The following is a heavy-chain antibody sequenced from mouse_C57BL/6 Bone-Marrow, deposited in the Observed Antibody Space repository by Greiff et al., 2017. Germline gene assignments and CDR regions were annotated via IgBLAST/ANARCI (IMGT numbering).Heavy chain of an antibody. D-gene: IGHD3-2*02. CDR3: ARDEAIDAMDY. V-gene: IGHV5-4*01. J-gene: IGHJ4*01. Sequence: EVMLVESGGGLVKPGGSLKLSCAASGFTFSSYAMSWVRQTPEKRLEWVATISDGGSYTYYPDNVKGRFTISRDNAKNNLYLQMSHLKSEDTAMYYCARDEAIDAMDYWGQGTSVTVSS. CDR2: ISDGGSYT. CDR1: GFTFSSYA.